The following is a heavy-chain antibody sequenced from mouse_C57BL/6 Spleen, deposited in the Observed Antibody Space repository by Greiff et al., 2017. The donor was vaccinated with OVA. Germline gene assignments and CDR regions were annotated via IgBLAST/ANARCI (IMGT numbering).Heavy chain of an antibody. Sequence: VQLKQSGPELVKPGASVKISCKASGYTFTDYYMNWVKQSHGKSLEWIGDINPNNGGTSYNQKFKGKATLTVDKSSSTAYMELRSLTSEDSAVYYCARERDSYFDYWGQGTTLTVSS. CDR3: ARERDSYFDY. J-gene: IGHJ2*01. V-gene: IGHV1-26*01. CDR1: GYTFTDYY. CDR2: INPNNGGT. D-gene: IGHD3-3*01.